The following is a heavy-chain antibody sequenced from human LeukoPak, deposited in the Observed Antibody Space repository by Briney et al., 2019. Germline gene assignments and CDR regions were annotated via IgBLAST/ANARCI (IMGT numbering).Heavy chain of an antibody. CDR3: ARAGPFYSGNYLGF. CDR1: GYTFTGHY. CDR2: INPNSGDT. V-gene: IGHV1-2*02. Sequence: GASVKVSCKASGYTFTGHYMHWVRQAPGQGLEWMGWINPNSGDTNSAQKFQGRVTMTRDTSISTAYMELSRLTSDDTAVYYCARAGPFYSGNYLGFWGQGTLVTVSS. D-gene: IGHD1-26*01. J-gene: IGHJ4*02.